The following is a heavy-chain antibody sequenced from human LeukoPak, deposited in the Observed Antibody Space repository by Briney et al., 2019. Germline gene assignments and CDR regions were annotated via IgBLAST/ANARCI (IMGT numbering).Heavy chain of an antibody. CDR2: INHSGST. CDR1: GFTFSSYW. V-gene: IGHV4-34*01. D-gene: IGHD3-22*01. J-gene: IGHJ4*02. CDR3: ARVTSRGHITMIVVAFDY. Sequence: GSLRLSCVASGFTFSSYWMSWVRQAPGKGLEWLGEINHSGSTNYNPSLKSRVAISVDTSKNQFSLKLSSVPAPHTAVHHCARVTSRGHITMIVVAFDYWGQGTLVTVSS.